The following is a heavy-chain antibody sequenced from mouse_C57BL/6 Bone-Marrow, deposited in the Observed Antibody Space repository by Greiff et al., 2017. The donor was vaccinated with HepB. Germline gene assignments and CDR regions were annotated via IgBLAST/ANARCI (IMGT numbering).Heavy chain of an antibody. Sequence: VQLKQSGAELVRPGASVKLSCTASGFNIKDDYMHWVKQRPEQGLEWIGWIDPENGDTEYASKFQGKATITADTSSNTAYLQLSSLTSEDTAVYYCTIWMWFAYWGQGTLVTVSA. CDR1: GFNIKDDY. V-gene: IGHV14-4*01. CDR3: TIWMWFAY. CDR2: IDPENGDT. J-gene: IGHJ3*01. D-gene: IGHD1-1*02.